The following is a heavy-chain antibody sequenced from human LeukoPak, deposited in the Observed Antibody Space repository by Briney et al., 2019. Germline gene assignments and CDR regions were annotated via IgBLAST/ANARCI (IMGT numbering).Heavy chain of an antibody. D-gene: IGHD3-3*01. CDR2: INHSGST. J-gene: IGHJ5*02. CDR3: ARGVTDFWSGYYRRGWFDP. CDR1: GGSISSSSYY. V-gene: IGHV4-39*07. Sequence: SETLSLTCTVSGGSISSSSYYWGWIRQPPGKGLEWIGEINHSGSTNYNPSLKSRVTISVDTSKNQFSLKLSSVTAADTAVYYCARGVTDFWSGYYRRGWFDPWGQGTLVTVSS.